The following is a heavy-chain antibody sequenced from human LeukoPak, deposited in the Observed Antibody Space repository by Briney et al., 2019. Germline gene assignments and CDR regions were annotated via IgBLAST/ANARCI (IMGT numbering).Heavy chain of an antibody. Sequence: GGSLRLSCAASGFTFYDYAVHWVRQAPGKGLEWVSGFTWNSGSIGYADSVKGRFTISRDNAKNSLYLQMNSLRPEDTALYYCAKGSGYSSGWPFDYWGQGTLVTVSS. CDR2: FTWNSGSI. CDR1: GFTFYDYA. V-gene: IGHV3-9*01. D-gene: IGHD6-19*01. J-gene: IGHJ4*02. CDR3: AKGSGYSSGWPFDY.